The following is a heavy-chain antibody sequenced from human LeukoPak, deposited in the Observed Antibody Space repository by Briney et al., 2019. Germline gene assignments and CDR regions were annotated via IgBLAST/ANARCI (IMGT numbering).Heavy chain of an antibody. CDR1: GFTLSSSS. V-gene: IGHV3-23*01. Sequence: GGSLRLSCLASGFTLSSSSMSWVRQAPGKGLEWVSAINPGDDNTYYADSVKGRFTVPRDNSKNTLYLQMNSLRPEDTAVYYCATDFLSYSGSHTFPNYWGQGTLVTISS. CDR2: INPGDDNT. CDR3: ATDFLSYSGSHTFPNY. D-gene: IGHD3-10*01. J-gene: IGHJ4*02.